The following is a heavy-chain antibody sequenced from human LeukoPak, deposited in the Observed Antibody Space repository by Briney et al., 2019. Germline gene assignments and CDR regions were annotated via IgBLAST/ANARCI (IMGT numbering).Heavy chain of an antibody. Sequence: GGSLRLSCAASGFTFSSNELNWVRQAPGKGLEWVSYISGSGSTIYYADSVKGRFTISRDNAKNSLYLQMNSLRAEDTATYYCYYAGYWSQGTLVTVSS. J-gene: IGHJ4*02. CDR2: ISGSGSTI. CDR1: GFTFSSNE. D-gene: IGHD3-3*01. V-gene: IGHV3-48*03. CDR3: YYAGY.